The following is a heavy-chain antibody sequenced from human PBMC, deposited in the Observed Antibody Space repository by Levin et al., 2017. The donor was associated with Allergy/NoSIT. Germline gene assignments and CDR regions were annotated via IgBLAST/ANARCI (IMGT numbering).Heavy chain of an antibody. CDR2: IIPIFGTA. Sequence: SVKVSCKASGGTFSSYAISWVRQAPGQGLEWMGGIIPIFGTANYAQKFQGRVTITADESTSTAYMELSSLRSEDTAVYYCASHMEYSSSPPFDYWGQGTLVTVSS. J-gene: IGHJ4*02. D-gene: IGHD6-13*01. CDR3: ASHMEYSSSPPFDY. V-gene: IGHV1-69*13. CDR1: GGTFSSYA.